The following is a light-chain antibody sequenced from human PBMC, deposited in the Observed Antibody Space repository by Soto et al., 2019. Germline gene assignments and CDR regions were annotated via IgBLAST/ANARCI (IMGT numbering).Light chain of an antibody. CDR3: QQCHRYLT. J-gene: IGKJ1*01. V-gene: IGKV1-5*01. CDR1: ASMSDC. CDR2: AAS. Sequence: EIHMSQYAFILSGSVGGRVAITCRASASMSDCLAWYQQKPGKAPKLLIYAASSLQSGVPSRFSGSGSGTEFTLTISSLQPDDIATYYCQQCHRYLTFGQGTKVDI.